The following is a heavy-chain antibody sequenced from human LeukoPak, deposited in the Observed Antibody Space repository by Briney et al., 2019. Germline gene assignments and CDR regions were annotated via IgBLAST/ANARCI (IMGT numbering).Heavy chain of an antibody. J-gene: IGHJ5*02. D-gene: IGHD6-19*01. Sequence: SETLSLTCAVYGGSFSGYYWSWLRQPPGRGVEWIGVINHSRSTHYHPSLTGRVTISIDTSKDQFSLNLSSNTAAATAMYDCARAKGRSSGAYKGHWFDPWGQGTLVTVSS. CDR3: ARAKGRSSGAYKGHWFDP. CDR1: GGSFSGYY. CDR2: INHSRST. V-gene: IGHV4-34*01.